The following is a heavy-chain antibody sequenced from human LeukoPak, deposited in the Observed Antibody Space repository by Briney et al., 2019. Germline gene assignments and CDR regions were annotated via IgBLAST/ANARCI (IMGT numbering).Heavy chain of an antibody. J-gene: IGHJ4*02. Sequence: PSETLSLTCTVSGGSISSYYWSWIRQPPGKGLEWIGYIYYSGSTNYNPSLKSRVTISVDTSKNQFSLKLSSVTAADTAVYYCARSYTAMVLDLDYWCQGTLVTVST. CDR3: ARSYTAMVLDLDY. CDR1: GGSISSYY. D-gene: IGHD5-18*01. CDR2: IYYSGST. V-gene: IGHV4-59*01.